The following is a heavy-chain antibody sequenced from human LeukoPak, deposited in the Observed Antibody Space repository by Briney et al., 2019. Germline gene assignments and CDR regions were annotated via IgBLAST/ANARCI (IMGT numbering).Heavy chain of an antibody. Sequence: GASVKVSCKASGYTFTNYAMHWVRQAPGQRLEWMGWINTGNGDTKYSQKFQGRVTITRDTSASTAYMELSSLRSEDTAVYYCARCGRGDSRVFDYWGQGTLVTVSS. D-gene: IGHD6-13*01. V-gene: IGHV1-3*04. CDR2: INTGNGDT. J-gene: IGHJ4*02. CDR3: ARCGRGDSRVFDY. CDR1: GYTFTNYA.